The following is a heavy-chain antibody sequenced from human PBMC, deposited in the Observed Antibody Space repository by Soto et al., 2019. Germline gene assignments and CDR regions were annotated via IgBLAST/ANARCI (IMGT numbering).Heavy chain of an antibody. J-gene: IGHJ4*02. V-gene: IGHV4-31*03. D-gene: IGHD3-22*01. CDR2: IYYSGST. CDR3: AKEPSTMIVVVNRNLRAFDY. Sequence: PSETLSLACTVSGGSISSGGYYWSWIRQHPGKGLEWIGYIYYSGSTYYNPSLKSRVTISVDTSKNQFSLKLSSVTAADTAVYYCAKEPSTMIVVVNRNLRAFDYWGQGTLVTVSS. CDR1: GGSISSGGYY.